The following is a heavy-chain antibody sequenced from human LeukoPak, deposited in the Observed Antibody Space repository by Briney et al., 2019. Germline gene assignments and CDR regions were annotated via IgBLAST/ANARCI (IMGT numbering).Heavy chain of an antibody. J-gene: IGHJ4*02. V-gene: IGHV3-23*01. CDR1: GFTFSDYY. CDR3: AKGRVRELLLDY. D-gene: IGHD1-26*01. CDR2: ISGSGGST. Sequence: GGSLRLSCAASGFTFSDYYMSWVRQAPGKGLEWVSAISGSGGSTYYADSVKGRFTISRDNSKNTLYLQMNSLRAEDTAVYYCAKGRVRELLLDYWGQGTLVTVSS.